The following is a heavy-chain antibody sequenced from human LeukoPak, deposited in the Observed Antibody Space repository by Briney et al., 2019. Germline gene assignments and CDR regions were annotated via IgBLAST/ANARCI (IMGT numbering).Heavy chain of an antibody. V-gene: IGHV4-39*02. D-gene: IGHD2-15*01. CDR2: ISDSGRT. CDR1: GGSISSSGYY. Sequence: SETLSLTCTVSGGSISSSGYYWGWVRQPPGMGLEWIGTISDSGRTYYNPSLKSRVSISVDTSKNHFSLELSSVIPADTAVYYCARLQSNAREYCSGGSCYFSSWGRGTLLTVSS. J-gene: IGHJ4*02. CDR3: ARLQSNAREYCSGGSCYFSS.